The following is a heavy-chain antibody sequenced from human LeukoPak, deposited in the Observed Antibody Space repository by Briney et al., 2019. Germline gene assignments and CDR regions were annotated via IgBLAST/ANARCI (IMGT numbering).Heavy chain of an antibody. D-gene: IGHD2-2*02. J-gene: IGHJ3*02. Sequence: PPETLSLTCTVSGGSISSSSYYWGWIRQPPGKGLEWIGSIYYSGSTYYNPSLKSRVTISVDTSKNQFSLKLSSVTAADTAVYYCARSLPHKTYCSSTSCYSAFDIWGQGTMVTVSS. CDR1: GGSISSSSYY. CDR2: IYYSGST. V-gene: IGHV4-39*01. CDR3: ARSLPHKTYCSSTSCYSAFDI.